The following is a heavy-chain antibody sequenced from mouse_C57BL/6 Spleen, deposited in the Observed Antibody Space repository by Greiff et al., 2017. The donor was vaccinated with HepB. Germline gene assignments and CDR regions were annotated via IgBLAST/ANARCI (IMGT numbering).Heavy chain of an antibody. CDR3: ARRLRPYYFAY. V-gene: IGHV1-26*01. J-gene: IGHJ2*01. CDR1: GYTFTDYY. Sequence: EVQLQQSGPELVKPGASVKISCKASGYTFTDYYMNWVKQSHGKSLEWIGDINPNNGGTSYNQKFKGKATLTVDKSSSTAYMELRSLTSEDSAVYYCARRLRPYYFAYWGQGTTLTVSS. CDR2: INPNNGGT. D-gene: IGHD2-4*01.